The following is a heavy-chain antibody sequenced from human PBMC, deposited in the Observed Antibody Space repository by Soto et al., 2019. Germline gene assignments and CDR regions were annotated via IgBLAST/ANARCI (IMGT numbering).Heavy chain of an antibody. D-gene: IGHD3-16*02. CDR2: ISIGNGYT. J-gene: IGHJ4*02. CDR1: GDTLTTYA. CDR3: ARFRSLGYNFFDY. Sequence: GASVKVSCKTSGDTLTTYAIHWVRQAPGQRLEWLGWISIGNGYTKYSAKFQDRVTITWDTSATTAYIQLSSLISEDTAVYYCARFRSLGYNFFDYWGQGTLVTAPQ. V-gene: IGHV1-3*04.